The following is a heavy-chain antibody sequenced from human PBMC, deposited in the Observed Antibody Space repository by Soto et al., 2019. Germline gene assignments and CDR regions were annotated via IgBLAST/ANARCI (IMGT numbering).Heavy chain of an antibody. CDR1: GGTFSKYA. Sequence: ASVKVSCKASGGTFSKYAISWVRQAPGQGLEWMGGIIPFFQTPNYAQKYQGRVTITADESTTTAYMEMRSLRSEDTAVYYCARSRAAAPPRVGMDVWGQGTTVTVSS. D-gene: IGHD6-13*01. V-gene: IGHV1-69*13. J-gene: IGHJ6*02. CDR2: IIPFFQTP. CDR3: ARSRAAAPPRVGMDV.